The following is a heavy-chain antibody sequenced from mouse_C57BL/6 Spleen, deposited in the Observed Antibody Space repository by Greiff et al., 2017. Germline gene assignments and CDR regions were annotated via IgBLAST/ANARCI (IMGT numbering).Heavy chain of an antibody. D-gene: IGHD3-2*02. CDR2: ISDGGSYT. Sequence: EVKVVESGGGLVKPGGSLKLSCAASGFTFSSYAMSWVRQTPEKRLEWVATISDGGSYTYYPDNVKGRFTISRDNAKNNLYLQMSHLKSEDTAMYYCARDQIAQAPFAYWGQGTLVTVSA. J-gene: IGHJ3*01. CDR1: GFTFSSYA. V-gene: IGHV5-4*01. CDR3: ARDQIAQAPFAY.